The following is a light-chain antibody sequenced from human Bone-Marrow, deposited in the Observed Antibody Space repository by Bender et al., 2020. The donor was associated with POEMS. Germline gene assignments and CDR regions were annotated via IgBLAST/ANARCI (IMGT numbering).Light chain of an antibody. J-gene: IGLJ3*02. V-gene: IGLV1-44*01. CDR2: SSH. CDR1: SSNIGAHA. CDR3: AVWDDSLNGWV. Sequence: QSVLTQPPSASGTPGQRVTISCSGGSSNIGAHAVNWYQHLPGTAPKLLIYSSHRRPSEVPDRFSGSRYGTSASLASSGLQSEDEADYYCAVWDDSLNGWVFGGGTKLTVL.